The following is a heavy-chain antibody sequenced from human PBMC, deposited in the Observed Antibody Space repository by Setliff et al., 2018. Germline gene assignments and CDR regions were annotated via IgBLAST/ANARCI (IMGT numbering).Heavy chain of an antibody. CDR2: ISGSSTYI. J-gene: IGHJ4*02. CDR1: GFTFSNYD. CDR3: ARRGYDVTAYEY. Sequence: GGSLRLSCAASGFTFSNYDMNWVSQAQGKGLEWVSSISGSSTYIYYADSVKGRFTVSRDNAKNSLYLQMNSLRAEDTAVYYCARRGYDVTAYEYWGQGTLVTVSS. D-gene: IGHD5-12*01. V-gene: IGHV3-21*01.